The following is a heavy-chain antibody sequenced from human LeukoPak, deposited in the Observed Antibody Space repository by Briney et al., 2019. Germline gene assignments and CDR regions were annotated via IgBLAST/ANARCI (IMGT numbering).Heavy chain of an antibody. Sequence: GGSLRRYCAVSGFTFSGYGMHWVRQAPGKGLEWVAVIWYDGNSKYYAGSVKGRFTISRDNSKNTLYLQMNSLRVEDTAVYYCARGHSSAYVEYWGQGTLVTVSS. V-gene: IGHV3-33*01. D-gene: IGHD3-22*01. CDR3: ARGHSSAYVEY. J-gene: IGHJ4*02. CDR2: IWYDGNSK. CDR1: GFTFSGYG.